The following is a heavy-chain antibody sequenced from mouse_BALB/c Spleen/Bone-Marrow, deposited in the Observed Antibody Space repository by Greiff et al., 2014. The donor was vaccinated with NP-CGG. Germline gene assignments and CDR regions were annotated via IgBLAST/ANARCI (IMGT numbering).Heavy chain of an antibody. CDR2: ISSGSSTI. CDR1: GFTFSSFG. V-gene: IGHV5-17*02. J-gene: IGHJ2*01. CDR3: SRARSWDDFDY. Sequence: EVNLVESGGGLVQPGGSRKLSCAASGFTFSSFGMHWVRQAPEKGPEWVAYISSGSSTIFYADTVKGRFTVSRDNPKNTLFLQMPILRSEDEARDFCSRARSWDDFDYWGQGTTLTVSS. D-gene: IGHD4-1*01.